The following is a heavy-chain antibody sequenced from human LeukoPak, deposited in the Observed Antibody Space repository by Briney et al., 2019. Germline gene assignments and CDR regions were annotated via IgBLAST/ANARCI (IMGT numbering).Heavy chain of an antibody. J-gene: IGHJ5*02. V-gene: IGHV1-3*01. Sequence: ASVKVSCKASGYTFTSYAMHWVRQAPGQRLEWMGWINAGNGNTKYSQKFQGRVTITRDTSASTAYIELSSLRSEDTAVYYCARETLPRAIIHWFDPWGQGTLVTVSS. CDR1: GYTFTSYA. CDR2: INAGNGNT. CDR3: ARETLPRAIIHWFDP. D-gene: IGHD3-3*01.